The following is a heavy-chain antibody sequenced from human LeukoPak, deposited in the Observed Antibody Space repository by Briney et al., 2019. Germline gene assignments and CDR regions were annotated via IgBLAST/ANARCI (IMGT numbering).Heavy chain of an antibody. V-gene: IGHV3-48*03. Sequence: GGSLRLSCAASGFTFSSYEMNWVRQAPGKGLEWVSYISSSGSTIYYADSVKGRFTISRDNAKNSLYLQMNSLRAEDTAVYYCAYLGITMIGGVWGKGTTVTISS. D-gene: IGHD3-10*02. CDR1: GFTFSSYE. J-gene: IGHJ6*04. CDR3: AYLGITMIGGV. CDR2: ISSSGSTI.